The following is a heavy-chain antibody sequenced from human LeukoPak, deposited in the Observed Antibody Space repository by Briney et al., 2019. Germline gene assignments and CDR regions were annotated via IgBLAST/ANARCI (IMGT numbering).Heavy chain of an antibody. CDR1: GVTFSSYS. V-gene: IGHV3-21*01. J-gene: IGHJ4*02. Sequence: GGSLRLSCAASGVTFSSYSMNWVRQAPGEGLECVSSISSSSSYIYYADSVKGRFTISRDNAKNSLYLQMNSLRAEDTAVYYCARWGGTVGLDYWGQGTLVTVSS. CDR3: ARWGGTVGLDY. CDR2: ISSSSSYI. D-gene: IGHD1-14*01.